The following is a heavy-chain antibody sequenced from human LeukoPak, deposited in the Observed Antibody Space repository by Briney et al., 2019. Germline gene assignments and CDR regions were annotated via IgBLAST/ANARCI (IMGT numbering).Heavy chain of an antibody. CDR1: GFTFSSYG. V-gene: IGHV3-21*01. J-gene: IGHJ4*02. CDR2: ITSSSASM. CDR3: ARTYYDILTAYNPYFDY. D-gene: IGHD3-9*01. Sequence: GGSLRLSCAASGFTFSSYGMNWVRQAPGKGLEWVSSITSSSASMYYADSVKGRFTISRDNAKNSLYLQMNSLRAEDTAVYYCARTYYDILTAYNPYFDYWGQGTLVTVSS.